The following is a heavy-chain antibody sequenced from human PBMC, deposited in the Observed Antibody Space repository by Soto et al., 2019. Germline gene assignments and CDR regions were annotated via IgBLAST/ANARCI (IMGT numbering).Heavy chain of an antibody. CDR3: ARGVTTAGPYYLDH. Sequence: PSETLSLTCAVSGYFISSGYYWGWIRQPPGKGLEWIGSIYHSGDTYYGPSLQSRVTISLNTSKNQFSLHLTSVTAADTAVYYCARGVTTAGPYYLDHWGPGALVTVPQ. V-gene: IGHV4-38-2*01. CDR2: IYHSGDT. J-gene: IGHJ4*02. D-gene: IGHD6-13*01. CDR1: GYFISSGYY.